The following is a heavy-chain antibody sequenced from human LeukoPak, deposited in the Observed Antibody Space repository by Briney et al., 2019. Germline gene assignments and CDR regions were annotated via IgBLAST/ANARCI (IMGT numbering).Heavy chain of an antibody. J-gene: IGHJ3*02. CDR3: AIDSGSYSRAGRDAFDI. D-gene: IGHD1-26*01. CDR1: GYTLTELS. Sequence: ASVKVSCKVSGYTLTELSMHWARQAPGKGLEWMGGFDPEDGETIYAQKFQGRVTMTEDTSTDTAYMELSSLRSEDTAVYYCAIDSGSYSRAGRDAFDIWGQGTVVTVSS. V-gene: IGHV1-24*01. CDR2: FDPEDGET.